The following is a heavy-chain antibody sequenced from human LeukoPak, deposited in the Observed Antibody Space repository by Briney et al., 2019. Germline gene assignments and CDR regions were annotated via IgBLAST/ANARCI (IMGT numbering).Heavy chain of an antibody. CDR2: NRYDGSNK. D-gene: IGHD7-27*01. CDR3: ASNPGLTQDYYYYYYMDV. CDR1: KFTFSSYG. V-gene: IGHV3-30*02. J-gene: IGHJ6*03. Sequence: GGSLRLSCAASKFTFSSYGMHWVRQAPGKGLEWVAFNRYDGSNKYYADSVKGRFTISRDNSKNTLYLQMNSLRAEDTAVYYCASNPGLTQDYYYYYYMDVWGKGTTVTISS.